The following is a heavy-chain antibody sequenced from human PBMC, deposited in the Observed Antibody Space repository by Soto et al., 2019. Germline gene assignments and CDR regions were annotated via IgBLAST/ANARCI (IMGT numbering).Heavy chain of an antibody. CDR3: ARNPLWFGELSGWFNT. J-gene: IGHJ5*02. Sequence: PSETLPLTCTVSVRSISSYYWSWIRQPPGKGLEWIGYIYYSGSTNYNPSLKSRVTISVDTSKNQFSLNLSSVTAADTAVYYCARNPLWFGELSGWFNTWGQGTLVTVS. CDR2: IYYSGST. CDR1: VRSISSYY. D-gene: IGHD3-10*01. V-gene: IGHV4-59*08.